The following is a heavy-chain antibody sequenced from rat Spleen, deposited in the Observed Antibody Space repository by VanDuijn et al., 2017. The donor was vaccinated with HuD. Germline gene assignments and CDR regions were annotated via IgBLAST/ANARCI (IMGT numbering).Heavy chain of an antibody. V-gene: IGHV2-72*01. CDR1: GFSLTSNS. CDR2: IWSGGST. Sequence: QVQLKESGPGLVQPSQTLSLTGTVSGFSLTSNSVSWVRQPPGKGLEWMGTIWSGGSTNYNSAVQSRLSISRDTSKSQVFLRMNSLQPEDTGTYYCARANFDYWGQGVMVTVSS. CDR3: ARANFDY. J-gene: IGHJ2*01.